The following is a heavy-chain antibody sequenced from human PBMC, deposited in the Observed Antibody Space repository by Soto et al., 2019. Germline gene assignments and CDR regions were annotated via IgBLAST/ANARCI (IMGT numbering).Heavy chain of an antibody. CDR3: ARGRGDGYNQHWYFDL. D-gene: IGHD3-10*01. J-gene: IGHJ2*01. CDR1: GGSFSGYY. Sequence: QVHLQQWGAGMLKPSETLSLTCAVYGGSFSGYYWSWIRQPPGKGLEWIGEINHSGSNNYNPSLKSRVSISVGTSNNQFSLKLSSVTAADTAVYYCARGRGDGYNQHWYFDLWGRGTLVTVSS. V-gene: IGHV4-34*01. CDR2: INHSGSN.